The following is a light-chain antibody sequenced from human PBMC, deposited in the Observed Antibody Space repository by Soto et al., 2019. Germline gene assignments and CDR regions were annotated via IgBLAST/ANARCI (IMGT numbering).Light chain of an antibody. CDR3: LQHNSYPYT. CDR1: QDIRSD. CDR2: AAS. V-gene: IGKV1-17*01. J-gene: IGKJ2*01. Sequence: DIQMTQSPSSLSASVGDRVTITCRASQDIRSDLGWFQQKPGKAPKRLMYAASTLESGVPSRFSGSRSGTEFTLTISSLQPEDFATYYCLQHNSYPYTFGQGTKLEIK.